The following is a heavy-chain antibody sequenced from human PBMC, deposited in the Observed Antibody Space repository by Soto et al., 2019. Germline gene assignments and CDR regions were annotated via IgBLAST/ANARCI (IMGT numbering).Heavy chain of an antibody. Sequence: PSETLSLTCAVYGGSFSGYYWSWIRQPPGKGLEWIGEINHSGSTNYNPSLKSRVTISVDTSKNQFSLKLSSVTAADTAVYYCASSQGSHGSYYSYYYYYYGMDVWGEGTTVTVSS. CDR2: INHSGST. CDR3: ASSQGSHGSYYSYYYYYYGMDV. CDR1: GGSFSGYY. V-gene: IGHV4-34*01. J-gene: IGHJ6*04. D-gene: IGHD1-26*01.